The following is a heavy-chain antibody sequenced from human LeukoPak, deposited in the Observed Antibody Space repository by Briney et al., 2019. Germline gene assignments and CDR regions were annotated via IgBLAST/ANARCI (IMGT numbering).Heavy chain of an antibody. CDR2: IYYSGST. J-gene: IGHJ4*02. CDR1: GGSISSSSYY. D-gene: IGHD3-22*01. V-gene: IGHV4-39*07. CDR3: ARAEGYYDSSGYSTFDY. Sequence: PSETLSLTSTVSGGSISSSSYYWGWIRQPPGKGLEWIGSIYYSGSTYYNPSLKSRVTISVDTSKNQFSLKLSSVTAADTAVYYCARAEGYYDSSGYSTFDYWGQGTLVTVSS.